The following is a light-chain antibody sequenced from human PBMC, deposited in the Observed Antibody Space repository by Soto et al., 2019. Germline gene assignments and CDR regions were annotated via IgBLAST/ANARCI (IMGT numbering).Light chain of an antibody. CDR1: SSNIGAGYD. CDR2: GNS. Sequence: QSALTQPPSVSGAPGQRVTISCTGSSSNIGAGYDVHWYQQVPGTAPKFLIYGNSNRPSGVPDRFSGSKSGTSASLAITGLQAEDEADYYCQSYDSSLSGSVFGGGTKLTVL. CDR3: QSYDSSLSGSV. V-gene: IGLV1-40*01. J-gene: IGLJ2*01.